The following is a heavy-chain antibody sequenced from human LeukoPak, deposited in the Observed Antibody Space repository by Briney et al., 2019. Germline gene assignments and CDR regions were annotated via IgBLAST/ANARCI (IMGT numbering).Heavy chain of an antibody. Sequence: GGSLRLSCAASGFTFSSYVMHWVRQAPGKGLEWVAIISYDGSNEYYADSVKGRFTISRDNSKNTLYLQMNSLRAADTAVYYCAELGITMIGGVWGKGTTVTISS. CDR2: ISYDGSNE. CDR3: AELGITMIGGV. J-gene: IGHJ6*04. D-gene: IGHD3-10*02. V-gene: IGHV3-30*04. CDR1: GFTFSSYV.